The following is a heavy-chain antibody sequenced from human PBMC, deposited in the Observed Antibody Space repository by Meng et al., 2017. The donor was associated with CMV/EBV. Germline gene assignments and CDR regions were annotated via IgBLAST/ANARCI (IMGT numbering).Heavy chain of an antibody. V-gene: IGHV1-18*01. CDR2: ISAYNGNT. CDR3: ARAWVGEEYYFDY. Sequence: GLLLQSHAQVKKPGASVKFTCKALGYNFTSYGISGVRQAPGQGVEWMGWISAYNGNTNYAQKLQGRVTMTADTSTSTAYMELSSLRSDDTAVYYCARAWVGEEYYFDYWGQGTLVTVSS. D-gene: IGHD3-10*01. CDR1: GYNFTSYG. J-gene: IGHJ4*02.